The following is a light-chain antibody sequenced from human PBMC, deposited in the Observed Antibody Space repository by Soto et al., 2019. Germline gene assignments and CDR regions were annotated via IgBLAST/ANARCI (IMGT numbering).Light chain of an antibody. CDR3: QQYCSTVYT. CDR2: WAS. CDR1: QGVLARSNNKNY. J-gene: IGKJ2*01. Sequence: DIVMTQSPDSLAVSLGERATINCRSSQGVLARSNNKNYLAGYQQKPGQPLKRVIYWASNRQSVVPDRFSGIGPGTDLYLTISSLQAEDVAIYYCQQYCSTVYTFGRWTKLEIK. V-gene: IGKV4-1*01.